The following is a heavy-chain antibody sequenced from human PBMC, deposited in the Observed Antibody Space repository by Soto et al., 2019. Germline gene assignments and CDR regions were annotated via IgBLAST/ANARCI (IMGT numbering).Heavy chain of an antibody. CDR2: ISTRSDYI. CDR3: ARDLGLRDSPYY. Sequence: EVQLVESGGGLVKPGGSLRLSCEASGFTFSSVSMNWVRQAPGKGLEWVSSISTRSDYIYYADSVKGRFTISRDDAKNSLYLQMNSLRAEDTAVYFCARDLGLRDSPYYWGQGTLVTVSS. J-gene: IGHJ4*02. CDR1: GFTFSSVS. D-gene: IGHD3-22*01. V-gene: IGHV3-21*01.